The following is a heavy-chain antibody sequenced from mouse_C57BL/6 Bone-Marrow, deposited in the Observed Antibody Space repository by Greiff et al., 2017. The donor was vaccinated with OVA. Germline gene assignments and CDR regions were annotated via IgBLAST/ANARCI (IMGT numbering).Heavy chain of an antibody. Sequence: QVQLQQSGPELVKPGASVKLSCKASGYTFTSYDINWVKQRPGQGLEWIGWLHPRDGSTKYNEKFKGKATLTVDTSSSTAYMGLHSLTSEDSAVYFCARDYYGSSYWYFDVWGTGTTVTVSS. CDR2: LHPRDGST. V-gene: IGHV1-85*01. CDR1: GYTFTSYD. D-gene: IGHD1-1*01. CDR3: ARDYYGSSYWYFDV. J-gene: IGHJ1*03.